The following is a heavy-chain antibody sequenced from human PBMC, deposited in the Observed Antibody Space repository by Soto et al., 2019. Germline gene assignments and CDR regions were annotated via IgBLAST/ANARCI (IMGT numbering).Heavy chain of an antibody. D-gene: IGHD2-21*02. J-gene: IGHJ4*02. Sequence: GASVKVSCKASGYTFTSYGISWVRQAPGQGLEWMGWISAYNGNTNYAQKLQGRVTMTTDTSTSTAYMELRSLRSDDTAVYYCARDEYCGGDCYGYYFDYWGQGTLVTVSS. V-gene: IGHV1-18*04. CDR1: GYTFTSYG. CDR3: ARDEYCGGDCYGYYFDY. CDR2: ISAYNGNT.